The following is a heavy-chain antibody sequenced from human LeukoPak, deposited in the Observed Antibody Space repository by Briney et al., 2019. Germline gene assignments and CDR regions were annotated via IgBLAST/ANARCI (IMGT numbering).Heavy chain of an antibody. CDR2: FYYSGST. CDR3: ARGTYYYDRSVYYYTGGGAPMPFH. CDR1: GGSVSSGSYY. V-gene: IGHV4-61*01. Sequence: SETLSLTCTVSGGSVSSGSYYWSWIRQPPGKGLEWIGDFYYSGSTNYNPSLKSRVTIAVHTSKTQFSLKLTPVTAAETAVYYCARGTYYYDRSVYYYTGGGAPMPFHWGQGTLVTVSS. J-gene: IGHJ4*02. D-gene: IGHD3-22*01.